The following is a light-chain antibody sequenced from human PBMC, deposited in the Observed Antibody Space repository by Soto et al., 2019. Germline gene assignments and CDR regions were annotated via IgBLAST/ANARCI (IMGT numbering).Light chain of an antibody. Sequence: DIQMTQSPSTLSASVGDRVTITCRASQGISDWLAWYQQKPGKAPKLLIYDASTLESGVPSRFSGSGSGTEFTLTISSQQPNDSATYYCQQFRGTFGQGTKVEI. CDR1: QGISDW. J-gene: IGKJ1*01. CDR2: DAS. V-gene: IGKV1-5*01. CDR3: QQFRGT.